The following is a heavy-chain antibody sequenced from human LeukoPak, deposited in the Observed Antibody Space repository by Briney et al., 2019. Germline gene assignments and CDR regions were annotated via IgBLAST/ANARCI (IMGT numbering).Heavy chain of an antibody. V-gene: IGHV3-21*01. J-gene: IGHJ4*02. CDR1: GFTLRSYA. CDR2: ISSDSNYI. CDR3: ARDRGITIFGVPSDY. Sequence: GGSLRLSCAASGFTLRSYAMSWVRQAPGKGLEWVSSISSDSNYIYYADSVKGRFTISRDNAKNSLYLQMISLRAEDTAVYYCARDRGITIFGVPSDYWGQGTLVTVSP. D-gene: IGHD3-3*01.